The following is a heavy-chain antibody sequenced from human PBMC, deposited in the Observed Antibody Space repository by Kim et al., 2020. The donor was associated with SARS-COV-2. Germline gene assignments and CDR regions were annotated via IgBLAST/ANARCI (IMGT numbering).Heavy chain of an antibody. J-gene: IGHJ4*02. Sequence: WYNDYAVSVKSRITINPDTSKNQFSLQLNSVTPEDTAVYYCARDRGELDYWGQGTLVTVSS. CDR2: WYN. V-gene: IGHV6-1*01. CDR3: ARDRGELDY. D-gene: IGHD1-26*01.